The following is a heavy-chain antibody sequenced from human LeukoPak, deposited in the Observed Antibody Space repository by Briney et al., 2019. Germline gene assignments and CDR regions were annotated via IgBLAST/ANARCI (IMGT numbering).Heavy chain of an antibody. Sequence: GGSLRLSCAASGFTFSSYGLSWVRQSPGKGLEWVSVISGSGGSTYYADSVKGRFTISRDNSKNTLYLQMNSLRAEDTAVYYCAKDVAPFRYCSSTSCTYHFDYWGQGTLVTVSS. J-gene: IGHJ4*02. CDR2: ISGSGGST. V-gene: IGHV3-23*01. D-gene: IGHD2-2*01. CDR1: GFTFSSYG. CDR3: AKDVAPFRYCSSTSCTYHFDY.